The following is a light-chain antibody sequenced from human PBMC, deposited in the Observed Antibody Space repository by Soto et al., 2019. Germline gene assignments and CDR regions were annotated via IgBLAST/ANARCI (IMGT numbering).Light chain of an antibody. V-gene: IGKV1-5*01. CDR2: DAS. CDR3: QQYNNYSPSWT. Sequence: DIQMTQSPSTLSASVGDRVTITCRASRRISSWLAWYQQKPGKAPKLLIYDASSLESGVPSRFSGSGSGTEFTLTISSLQPDDFATYYCQQYNNYSPSWTFGQGTKVDIK. CDR1: RRISSW. J-gene: IGKJ1*01.